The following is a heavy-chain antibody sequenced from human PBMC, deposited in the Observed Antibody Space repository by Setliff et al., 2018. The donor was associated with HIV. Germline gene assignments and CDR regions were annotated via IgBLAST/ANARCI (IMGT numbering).Heavy chain of an antibody. V-gene: IGHV1-46*01. J-gene: IGHJ5*02. CDR3: VRGYRSAWNSWFDA. CDR1: EYTFTTYY. D-gene: IGHD6-19*01. CDR2: LNPSEGTT. Sequence: ASVKVSCKASEYTFTTYYIHWVRQAPGQGLEWMGILNPSEGTTSFTQKFQGRVTMTRDTSTSTVYMDLSSLRADDTAVYYCVRGYRSAWNSWFDAWGQGTRVTVSS.